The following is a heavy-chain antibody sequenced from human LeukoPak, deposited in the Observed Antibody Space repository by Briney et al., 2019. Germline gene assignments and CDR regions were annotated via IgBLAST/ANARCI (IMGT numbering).Heavy chain of an antibody. V-gene: IGHV4-34*01. CDR2: INHSGST. D-gene: IGHD6-13*01. CDR1: GGSFSGYY. J-gene: IGHJ4*02. Sequence: SETLSLTCAVYGGSFSGYYWSWIRQPPGKGLEWIGEINHSGSTNYNPSLKSRVTISVDTSKNQFSLKLSSVTAADTAVYYCARLNGSSWKFDYWGQGTLVTVSS. CDR3: ARLNGSSWKFDY.